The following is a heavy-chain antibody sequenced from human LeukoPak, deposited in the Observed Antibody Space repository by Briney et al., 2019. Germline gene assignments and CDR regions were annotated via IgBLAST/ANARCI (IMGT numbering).Heavy chain of an antibody. V-gene: IGHV4-30-4*01. CDR2: IYYSGST. CDR1: GGSISSGDYY. CDR3: ARGRSEINFDY. Sequence: SQTPSLTCTVSGGSISSGDYYWSWIRQPPGKGLEWIGYIYYSGSTYYNPSLKSRVTISVDTSKNQFSLKLSSVATADTAVYYCARGRSEINFDYWGQGTLVTVSS. D-gene: IGHD5-24*01. J-gene: IGHJ4*02.